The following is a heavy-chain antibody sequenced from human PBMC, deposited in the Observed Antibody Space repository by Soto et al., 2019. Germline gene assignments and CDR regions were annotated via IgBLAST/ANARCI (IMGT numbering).Heavy chain of an antibody. D-gene: IGHD2-2*01. CDR1: GFTLSSYS. V-gene: IGHV3-21*01. J-gene: IGHJ4*02. CDR2: ISSSSSYI. CDR3: AREGLVVPAH. Sequence: PGGSLRLSCAASGFTLSSYSMNWVRQAPGKGLEWVSSISSSSSYIYYADSVKGRFTISRDNAKNSLYLQMNSLRAEDTAVYYCAREGLVVPAHWGQGTLVTVSS.